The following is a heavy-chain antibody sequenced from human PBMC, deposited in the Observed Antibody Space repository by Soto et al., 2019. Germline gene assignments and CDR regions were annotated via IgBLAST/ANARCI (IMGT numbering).Heavy chain of an antibody. J-gene: IGHJ4*02. CDR1: GFTFSSYG. CDR3: AKQYYYDSSGYPSPDFDY. CDR2: ISYDGSNK. D-gene: IGHD3-22*01. Sequence: QVQLVESGGGVVQPGRSLRLSCAASGFTFSSYGMHWVRQAPGKGLEWVAVISYDGSNKYYADSVKGRFTISRDNSKNTLYLQMNSLRAEDTAVYYCAKQYYYDSSGYPSPDFDYWGQGTLDTVSS. V-gene: IGHV3-30*18.